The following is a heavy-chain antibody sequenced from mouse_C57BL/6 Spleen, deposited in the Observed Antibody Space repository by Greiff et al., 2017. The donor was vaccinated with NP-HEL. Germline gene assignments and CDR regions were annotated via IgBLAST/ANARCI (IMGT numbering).Heavy chain of an antibody. J-gene: IGHJ2*01. CDR1: GFTFSSYA. CDR2: ISDGGSYT. CDR3: ARETHYFDY. Sequence: EVKLVESGGGLVKPGGSLKLSCAASGFTFSSYAMSWVRQTPEKRLEWVATISDGGSYTYYPDNVKGRFTISRDNAKNNLYLQMSHLKSEDTAMYYCARETHYFDYWGQGTTLTVSS. V-gene: IGHV5-4*01.